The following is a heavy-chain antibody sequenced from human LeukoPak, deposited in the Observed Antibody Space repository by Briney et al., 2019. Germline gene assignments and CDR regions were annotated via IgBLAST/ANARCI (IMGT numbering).Heavy chain of an antibody. Sequence: GGSLRLSCAASGFTFSNYAMSWVRQAPGKGLEWVSAISGSGDSTYYADSVKGRFTISRDSSMETLYLQMNSLRAEDTATYFCAKRLSFGVAIGDFDYWGHGTLVTVSS. CDR1: GFTFSNYA. CDR2: ISGSGDST. CDR3: AKRLSFGVAIGDFDY. D-gene: IGHD3-3*01. J-gene: IGHJ4*01. V-gene: IGHV3-23*01.